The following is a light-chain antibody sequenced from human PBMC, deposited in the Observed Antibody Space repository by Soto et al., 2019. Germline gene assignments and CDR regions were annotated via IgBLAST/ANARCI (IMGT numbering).Light chain of an antibody. CDR3: SSYTSSSTYV. V-gene: IGLV2-18*02. J-gene: IGLJ1*01. CDR2: EVS. CDR1: SSDVGSYNR. Sequence: QSALDQRPSGSGSPGQSVTISCTGTSSDVGSYNRVSWYQQPPGTAPKLMIYEVSNRPSGVPDRFSGSKSGNTASLTISGLQAEDEADYYCSSYTSSSTYVFGTGTKVTVL.